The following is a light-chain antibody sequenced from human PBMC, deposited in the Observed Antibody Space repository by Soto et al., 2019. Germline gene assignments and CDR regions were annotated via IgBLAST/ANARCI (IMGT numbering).Light chain of an antibody. CDR2: AAS. V-gene: IGKV3-11*01. CDR3: QQSSSWPQVT. CDR1: QSVNNY. Sequence: EIVLTQSPPTLSLSPGERATLSCRASQSVNNYLAWYRQKPGQAPRLLIYAASNRATGIPARFSGSGSGTDFTLTIGSLEPEDFTVYYCQQSSSWPQVTFGGGTRVEIK. J-gene: IGKJ4*01.